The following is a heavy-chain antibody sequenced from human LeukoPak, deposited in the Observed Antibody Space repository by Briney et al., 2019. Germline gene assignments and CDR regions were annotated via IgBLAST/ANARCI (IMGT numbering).Heavy chain of an antibody. CDR3: ARPHDYGDYNWFDP. J-gene: IGHJ5*02. D-gene: IGHD4-17*01. CDR2: INHSGST. Sequence: SETLSLTCAVYGGSFSGYYWSWIRQPPGKGLEWIGEINHSGSTNYNPSLKSRVTISVDTSKNQFSLKLSSVTAADTAVYYCARPHDYGDYNWFDPWGQGTLVTVSS. CDR1: GGSFSGYY. V-gene: IGHV4-34*01.